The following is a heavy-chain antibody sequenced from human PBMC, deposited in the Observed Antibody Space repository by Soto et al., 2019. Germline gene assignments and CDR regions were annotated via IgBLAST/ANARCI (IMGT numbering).Heavy chain of an antibody. V-gene: IGHV4-4*07. D-gene: IGHD1-1*01. CDR2: IFVTGAT. J-gene: IGHJ4*02. CDR3: ARTPSSMAGTIDY. Sequence: PSETLSLTCTVSGGYISGSYWTWIRQPAGKGLEWIGQIFVTGATNYNPSLKGRVAMSIDTSKKTVSLTLTSVTSADTAVYYCARTPSSMAGTIDYWAQGTLVTVSS. CDR1: GGYISGSY.